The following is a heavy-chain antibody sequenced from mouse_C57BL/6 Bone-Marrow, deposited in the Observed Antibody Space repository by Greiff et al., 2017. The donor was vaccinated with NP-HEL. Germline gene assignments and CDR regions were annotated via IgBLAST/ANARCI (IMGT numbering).Heavy chain of an antibody. CDR1: GYTFTDYY. J-gene: IGHJ2*01. V-gene: IGHV1-19*01. CDR3: ARSDDGYYDYFDY. D-gene: IGHD2-3*01. CDR2: INPYNGGT. Sequence: VQLQQSGPVLVKPGASVKMSCKASGYTFTDYYMNWVKQSHGKSLEWIGVINPYNGGTSYNQKFKGKATLTVDKSSSTAYMELNSLTSEDSAVYYCARSDDGYYDYFDYWGQGTTLTVSS.